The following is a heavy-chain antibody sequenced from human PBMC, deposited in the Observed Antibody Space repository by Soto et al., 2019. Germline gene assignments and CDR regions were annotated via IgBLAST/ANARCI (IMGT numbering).Heavy chain of an antibody. D-gene: IGHD2-8*01. J-gene: IGHJ4*02. CDR1: GFTFSSYW. CDR2: INPGGSIT. V-gene: IGHV3-74*01. CDR3: ARVPTGKYGVWNY. Sequence: EEQLVESGGGLVQPGGSLRLSCAASGFTFSSYWMHWVRQAPGKGLVWVSRINPGGSITAYADSVKGRFTISRDNAKNTLYLQMNSSRGDDTAVYYCARVPTGKYGVWNYWGQGTLVTVSS.